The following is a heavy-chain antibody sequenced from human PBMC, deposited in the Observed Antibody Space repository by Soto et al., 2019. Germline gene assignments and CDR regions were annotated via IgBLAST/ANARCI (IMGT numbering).Heavy chain of an antibody. CDR2: INAGNGNT. CDR1: GDTFTSYA. CDR3: ARVGTYYYGSGSYLGYGMDV. J-gene: IGHJ6*02. D-gene: IGHD3-10*01. Sequence: VQLVQSGAEEKKPGASEKVSCKASGDTFTSYAMHWVRQAPGQRLEWMGWINAGNGNTKYSQKFQGRVTITRDTSASTAYMELSSLRSEDTAVYYCARVGTYYYGSGSYLGYGMDVWGQGTTVTVSS. V-gene: IGHV1-3*05.